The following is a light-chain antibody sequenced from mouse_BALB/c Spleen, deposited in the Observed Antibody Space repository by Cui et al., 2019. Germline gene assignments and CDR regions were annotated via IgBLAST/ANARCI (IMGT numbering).Light chain of an antibody. CDR2: RTS. CDR3: QQWSGYPLT. CDR1: SSVSTSY. J-gene: IGKJ5*01. Sequence: ENVLTQYPAITAASLGQKVTMTCSASSSVSTSYLHWYQQKSGASPKPLIHRTSNLASGVPARFSGSGSGTSYSLTISSVEAEDDATYYCQQWSGYPLTFGAGTKLELK. V-gene: IGKV4-58*01.